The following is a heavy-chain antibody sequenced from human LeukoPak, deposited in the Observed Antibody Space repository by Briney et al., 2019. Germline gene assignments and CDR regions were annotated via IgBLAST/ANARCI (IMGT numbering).Heavy chain of an antibody. D-gene: IGHD5-18*01. CDR2: ISGSGGST. J-gene: IGHJ4*02. CDR1: GLTFSNYW. CDR3: AKDWDSYGVSYFDY. V-gene: IGHV3-23*01. Sequence: PGGSLRLSCAASGLTFSNYWMNWVRQAPGKGLEWVSAISGSGGSTYYADSVKGRFTISRDNSKNTLYLQMNSLRAEDTAVYYCAKDWDSYGVSYFDYWGQGTLVTVSS.